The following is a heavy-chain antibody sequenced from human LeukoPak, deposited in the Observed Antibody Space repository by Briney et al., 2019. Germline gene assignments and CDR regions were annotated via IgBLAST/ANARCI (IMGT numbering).Heavy chain of an antibody. CDR3: AKWSDYANAFDI. D-gene: IGHD4-17*01. CDR1: GGSITSYY. V-gene: IGHV4-59*01. Sequence: SETLSLICTVSGGSITSYYLSWIRQSPGKGLEWIGHIYYSRSTNYSPSLKSRVTISIDTSRKQFSLKVSSVTAADTAMYYCAKWSDYANAFDIWGQGTVVIVSS. CDR2: IYYSRST. J-gene: IGHJ3*02.